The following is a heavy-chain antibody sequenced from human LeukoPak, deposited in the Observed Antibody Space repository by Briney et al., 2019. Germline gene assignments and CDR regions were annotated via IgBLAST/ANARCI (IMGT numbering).Heavy chain of an antibody. V-gene: IGHV4-61*01. CDR1: GGSVSSGSYY. Sequence: SETLSLTCTVSGGSVSSGSYYWSWIRQPPGKGLEWIGYIYYSGSTNYNPSLKSRVTISVDTSKNQFSLKLSSVTAADTAVYYCARSTGPIDYWGQGTLVTVSS. J-gene: IGHJ4*02. CDR3: ARSTGPIDY. D-gene: IGHD1-1*01. CDR2: IYYSGST.